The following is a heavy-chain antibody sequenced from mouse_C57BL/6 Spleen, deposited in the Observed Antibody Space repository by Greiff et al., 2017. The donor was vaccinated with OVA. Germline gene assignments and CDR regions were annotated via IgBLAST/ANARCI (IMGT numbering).Heavy chain of an antibody. J-gene: IGHJ2*01. V-gene: IGHV5-4*01. D-gene: IGHD2-4*01. CDR2: ISDGGSYT. CDR3: ARDRATMTHYYFDY. CDR1: GFTFSSYA. Sequence: EVMLVESGGGLVKPGGSLKLSCAASGFTFSSYAMSWVRQTPEKRLEWVATISDGGSYTYYPDNVKGRFTISRDNAKNNLYLQMSHLKSEDTAMYYCARDRATMTHYYFDYWGQGTTLTVSS.